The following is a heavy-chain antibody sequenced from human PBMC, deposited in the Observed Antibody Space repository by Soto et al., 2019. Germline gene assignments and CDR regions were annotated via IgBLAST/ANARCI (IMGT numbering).Heavy chain of an antibody. D-gene: IGHD1-20*01. J-gene: IGHJ1*01. CDR2: IRPDNGNR. CDR3: ARDTESNRYND. V-gene: IGHV1-18*01. Sequence: GAVKVSCKTSGYTFSTSGISWVRQAPGQGREWVGWIRPDNGNRKSAQTLQGSVTLTKDPSASTAYMELRSLTSADTAMYYCARDTESNRYNDWGQGTLVTVSS. CDR1: GYTFSTSG.